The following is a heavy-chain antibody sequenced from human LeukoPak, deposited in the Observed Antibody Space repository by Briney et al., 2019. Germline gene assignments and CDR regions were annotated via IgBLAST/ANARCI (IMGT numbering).Heavy chain of an antibody. V-gene: IGHV4-59*01. CDR3: ARDHRGQLWE. D-gene: IGHD5-18*01. Sequence: SETLSLTCTVSGGSISSYYWSWIRQPPGKGLEWIGYIYYSGSTNYNPSLKSRVTISVDTSKNQFSLKLSSVTAADTAVYYCARDHRGQLWEWGQGTRVTVSS. J-gene: IGHJ4*02. CDR1: GGSISSYY. CDR2: IYYSGST.